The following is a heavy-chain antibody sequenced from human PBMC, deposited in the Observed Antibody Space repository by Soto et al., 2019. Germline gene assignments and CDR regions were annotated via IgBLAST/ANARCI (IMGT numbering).Heavy chain of an antibody. J-gene: IGHJ4*02. D-gene: IGHD1-26*01. V-gene: IGHV1-2*04. Sequence: ASVKVSCKASGYTFTGYYMHWVRQAPGQGLEWMGWINPNSGGTNYAQKFQGWVTMTRDTSISTAYMELSRLRSDDTAVYYCARVPVGPTTPFDYWGQGPLVTVAS. CDR1: GYTFTGYY. CDR2: INPNSGGT. CDR3: ARVPVGPTTPFDY.